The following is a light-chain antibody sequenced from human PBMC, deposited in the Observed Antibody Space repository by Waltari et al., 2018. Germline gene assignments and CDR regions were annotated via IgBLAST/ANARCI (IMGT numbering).Light chain of an antibody. J-gene: IGLJ3*02. CDR1: AGEVTSGHP. Sequence: QTVVPQEPSLTVSPGGPVTLTCASSAGEVTSGHPAHWPQQRPGQPPSLLIFSTNDKHPPTPARFSGSLLGGKAALTLSEVQSEDEADYYCLLFFDNSRVFGGGTKLTVL. V-gene: IGLV7-43*01. CDR3: LLFFDNSRV. CDR2: STN.